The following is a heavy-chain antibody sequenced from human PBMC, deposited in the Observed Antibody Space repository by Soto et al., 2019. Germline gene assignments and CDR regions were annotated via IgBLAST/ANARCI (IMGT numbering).Heavy chain of an antibody. Sequence: GSLRLSCAATGFTFNTYSMSWVRQSPGKGLEWVSAIGGSGDTTYYADSVKGRFIISRDNSRNSLYLQMNNLRAADTATYYCAEGRPDSSNALEFWGQGTVVTVSS. V-gene: IGHV3-23*01. CDR1: GFTFNTYS. CDR2: IGGSGDTT. CDR3: AEGRPDSSNALEF. J-gene: IGHJ3*01. D-gene: IGHD2-2*01.